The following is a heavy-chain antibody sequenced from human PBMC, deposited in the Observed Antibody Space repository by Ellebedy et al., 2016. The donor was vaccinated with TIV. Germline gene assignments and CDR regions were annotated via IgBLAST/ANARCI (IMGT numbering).Heavy chain of an antibody. Sequence: AASVKVSCKASGYTFALYTMHWVRQAPGQRLEWLGWINTDTGNTEYSQHFQGRVTFTTDTAASTVYMSLSSLGSEDTAVYYCAKDRGGTGDFDYWGQGTLVTVSP. CDR2: INTDTGNT. D-gene: IGHD3-16*01. J-gene: IGHJ4*02. V-gene: IGHV1-3*04. CDR3: AKDRGGTGDFDY. CDR1: GYTFALYT.